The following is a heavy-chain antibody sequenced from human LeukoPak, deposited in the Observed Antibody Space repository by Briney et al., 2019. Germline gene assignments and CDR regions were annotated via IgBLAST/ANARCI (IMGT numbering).Heavy chain of an antibody. CDR1: GGSISSGGYY. CDR2: VYHDGST. J-gene: IGHJ3*02. D-gene: IGHD2-2*01. Sequence: SETLSLTCTVSGGSISSGGYYWSWIRQHPGKGLEWIGYVYHDGSTYYNPSLKSRVITSVDTSKNQFSLKLSSVTAADTAVYYCARSIPDDAFDIWGQGTMVTVSS. V-gene: IGHV4-31*03. CDR3: ARSIPDDAFDI.